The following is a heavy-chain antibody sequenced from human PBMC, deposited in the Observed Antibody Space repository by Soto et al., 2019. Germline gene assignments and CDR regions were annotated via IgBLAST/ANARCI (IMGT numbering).Heavy chain of an antibody. CDR3: ARDTLELLYYFDY. J-gene: IGHJ4*02. V-gene: IGHV3-74*01. D-gene: IGHD1-7*01. CDR2: INSDGSSA. Sequence: LRLSCAASGFTFSNYWMHWVRQAPGKGLVWVSRINSDGSSASYADSVKGRFTISRDNAKNTLYPQMNSLRAEDTAVYYCARDTLELLYYFDYWGQGTLVTVSS. CDR1: GFTFSNYW.